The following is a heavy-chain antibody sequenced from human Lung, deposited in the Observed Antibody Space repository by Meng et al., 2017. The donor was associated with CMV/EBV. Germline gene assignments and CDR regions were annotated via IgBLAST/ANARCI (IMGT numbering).Heavy chain of an antibody. CDR2: IYSGGHR. Sequence: GGSXRFXCAASEFNVTSTYMNWVRQAQGKGLEWVSVIYSGGHRYYEGSVKGRFTISRDNSKNTMHLQMNSLRAEDTAMYYCARAGTTSGAFDIWAQGTMVTVSS. V-gene: IGHV3-53*01. D-gene: IGHD1-14*01. CDR3: ARAGTTSGAFDI. J-gene: IGHJ3*02. CDR1: EFNVTSTY.